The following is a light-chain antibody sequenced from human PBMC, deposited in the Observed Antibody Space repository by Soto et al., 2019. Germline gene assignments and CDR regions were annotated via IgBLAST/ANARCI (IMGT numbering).Light chain of an antibody. CDR1: QSITNY. Sequence: DIQMTQSPSSLSVSVGDRISITCRASQSITNYLNWYQQKPGKAPKLLLYAASSLQSGVPSRFSGNGSGTDFTLTISSLQPEDFATYYCQQSDRYPDTFGQGNKLESK. V-gene: IGKV1-39*01. J-gene: IGKJ2*01. CDR3: QQSDRYPDT. CDR2: AAS.